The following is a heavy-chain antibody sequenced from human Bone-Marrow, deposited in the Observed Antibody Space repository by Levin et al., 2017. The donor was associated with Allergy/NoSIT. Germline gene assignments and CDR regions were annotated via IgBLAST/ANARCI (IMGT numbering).Heavy chain of an antibody. CDR2: ISSSSSTI. CDR1: GFTFSSYS. J-gene: IGHJ4*02. Sequence: GGSLRLSCAASGFTFSSYSMNWVRQAPGKGLEWVSYISSSSSTIYYADSVKGRFTISRDNAKNSLYLQMNSLRAEDTAVYYCARDEVTTAFQDWGQGTLVTVSS. V-gene: IGHV3-48*01. CDR3: ARDEVTTAFQD. D-gene: IGHD4-17*01.